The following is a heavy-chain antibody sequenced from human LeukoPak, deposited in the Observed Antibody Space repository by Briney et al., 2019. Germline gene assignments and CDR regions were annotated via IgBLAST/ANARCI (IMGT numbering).Heavy chain of an antibody. CDR2: IIPIFGTA. V-gene: IGHV1-69*01. CDR3: TSTPAAIRYYYYYGMDV. Sequence: SVKVSCKASGGTFSSYAISWVRQAPGRGLEWMGGIIPIFGTANYAQKFQGRVTITADESTSTAYMELSSLRSEDTAVYYCTSTPAAIRYYYYYGMDVWGQGTTVTVSS. J-gene: IGHJ6*02. D-gene: IGHD2-2*01. CDR1: GGTFSSYA.